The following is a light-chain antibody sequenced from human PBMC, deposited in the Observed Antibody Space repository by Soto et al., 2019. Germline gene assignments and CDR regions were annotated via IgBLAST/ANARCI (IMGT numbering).Light chain of an antibody. CDR1: ESLSSN. Sequence: EVVMTQSPATLSVSPGGRATLSCRASESLSSNLAWYQQKPGQAPRLLIYGASTRGTGIPARFSGSGSGTEFTLTISSLEPEDFAVYYCQQRSNWPITFGQGTRMEIK. J-gene: IGKJ5*01. V-gene: IGKV3-15*01. CDR3: QQRSNWPIT. CDR2: GAS.